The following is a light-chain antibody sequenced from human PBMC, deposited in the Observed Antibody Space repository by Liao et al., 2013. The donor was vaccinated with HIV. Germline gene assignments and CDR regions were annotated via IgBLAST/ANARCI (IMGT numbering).Light chain of an antibody. CDR2: QDT. V-gene: IGLV3-1*01. CDR1: NLGNKY. Sequence: SYELSQAPSVTVSPRQTATITCSGHNLGNKYVYWYQQKTGQSPVLVIYQDTRRPSGIPERFSGSNSGNTATLTISGTQAMDEADYYCQAWDSSTLYVFGTGTKVTVL. CDR3: QAWDSSTLYV. J-gene: IGLJ1*01.